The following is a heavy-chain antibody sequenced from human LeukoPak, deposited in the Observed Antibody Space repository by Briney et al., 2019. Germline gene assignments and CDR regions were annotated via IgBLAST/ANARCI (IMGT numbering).Heavy chain of an antibody. CDR2: ISYDGSNK. D-gene: IGHD3-10*01. Sequence: PGGSLRLSCAASGFTFSSYGMHWVRQAPGKGLEWVAVISYDGSNKNYADSVTGRFTISTDNTKNTLYLQMNSLRAEDTAVYYCAREGSGSYNYWGQGTLVTVSS. CDR1: GFTFSSYG. V-gene: IGHV3-30*03. J-gene: IGHJ4*02. CDR3: AREGSGSYNY.